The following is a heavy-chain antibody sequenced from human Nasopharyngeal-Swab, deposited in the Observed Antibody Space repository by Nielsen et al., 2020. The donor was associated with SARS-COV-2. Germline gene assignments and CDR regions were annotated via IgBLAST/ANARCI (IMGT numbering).Heavy chain of an antibody. V-gene: IGHV3-48*02. CDR3: ARDVAIVGATLEN. J-gene: IGHJ4*02. CDR2: ISSSSSTS. CDR1: EFTMSRNG. Sequence: GGALRLSFAASEFTMSRNGMHWVRPAPGEGLEWVAYISSSSSTSYYADSVKGRFTISRDNPKNSLYLQMNSLRDEDTALYYCARDVAIVGATLENWGQGTLVTVSS. D-gene: IGHD1-26*01.